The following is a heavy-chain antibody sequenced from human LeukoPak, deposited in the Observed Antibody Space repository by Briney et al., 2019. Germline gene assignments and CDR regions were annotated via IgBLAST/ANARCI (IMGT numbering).Heavy chain of an antibody. J-gene: IGHJ4*02. D-gene: IGHD3-9*01. CDR3: AIRMRSNYDILTGYSKRGFDY. V-gene: IGHV4-34*01. CDR2: INHSGST. Sequence: PSETLSLTCAVYGGSFSGYYWSWIRQPPGKGLEWIGEINHSGSTNYNPSLKSRVTISVGTSKNQFSLKLSSVTAADTAVYYCAIRMRSNYDILTGYSKRGFDYWGQGTLVTVSS. CDR1: GGSFSGYY.